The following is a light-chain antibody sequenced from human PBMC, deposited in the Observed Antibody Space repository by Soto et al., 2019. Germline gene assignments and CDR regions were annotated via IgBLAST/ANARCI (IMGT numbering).Light chain of an antibody. CDR1: QSVSSNY. Sequence: EIVLTQSPGTLSLSPGERATLSCRASQSVSSNYLAWYQQKPGQAPRPLIYGASSRATGIPDRFNGSGAGTDFTLTISRLESEDFAVYYCQQYGSPPWTFGQGTKVDIK. CDR3: QQYGSPPWT. J-gene: IGKJ1*01. V-gene: IGKV3-20*01. CDR2: GAS.